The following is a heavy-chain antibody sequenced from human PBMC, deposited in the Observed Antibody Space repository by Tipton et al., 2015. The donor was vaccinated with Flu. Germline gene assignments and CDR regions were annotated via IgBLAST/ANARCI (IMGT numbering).Heavy chain of an antibody. J-gene: IGHJ4*02. CDR2: IYTSGST. V-gene: IGHV4-4*07. CDR1: GGSISSYY. Sequence: LRLSCTVSGGSISSYYWSWIRQPAGKGLEWIGRIYTSGSTSYNPSLKSRVTMSVDTSKNQFSLKLSSVTAADTAVYYCACRGSCYHWGQGTLVTVSS. D-gene: IGHD1-26*01. CDR3: ACRGSCYH.